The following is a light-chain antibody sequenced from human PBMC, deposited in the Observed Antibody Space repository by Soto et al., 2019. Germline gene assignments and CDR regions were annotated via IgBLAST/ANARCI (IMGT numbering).Light chain of an antibody. CDR1: QSISDW. CDR2: HAS. Sequence: DIQMTQSPSTLSASVGDRVTITCRASQSISDWLALYQQKPGTAPKVLINHASSLQSGVPSRFSGSGSGTEFTLTISSLQPDDFATYYCQQYNSYSFGQGTKVDIK. V-gene: IGKV1-5*01. J-gene: IGKJ1*01. CDR3: QQYNSYS.